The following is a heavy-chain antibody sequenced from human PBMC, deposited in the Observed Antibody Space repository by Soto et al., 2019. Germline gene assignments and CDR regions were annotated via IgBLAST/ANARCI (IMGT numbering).Heavy chain of an antibody. CDR3: ARKDKSGYFNWFDP. J-gene: IGHJ5*02. D-gene: IGHD3-22*01. CDR1: GYSFAGYC. CDR2: IDPSDSQT. Sequence: PGESLKISCKGSGYSFAGYCITWVRQKPGKGLEWMGRIDPSDSQTYYSPSFQGQVTISADRSTSTVFLQWASLKASDTAVYFCARKDKSGYFNWFDPWGQGTLVTVSS. V-gene: IGHV5-10-1*04.